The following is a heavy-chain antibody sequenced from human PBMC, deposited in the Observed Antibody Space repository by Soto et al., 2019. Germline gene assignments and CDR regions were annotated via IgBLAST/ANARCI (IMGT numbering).Heavy chain of an antibody. V-gene: IGHV3-74*01. Sequence: GGTLRLSCAASGLAFSSYWMHWVRQAPGKGLVWVSRIDPYETGINYADSVKGRFTISRDNAKNTLYLQMNSLRAEDTAVYYRTGGTFGFRDSRGQGTPDT. CDR3: TGGTFGFRDS. CDR1: GLAFSSYW. D-gene: IGHD2-15*01. J-gene: IGHJ4*02. CDR2: IDPYETGI.